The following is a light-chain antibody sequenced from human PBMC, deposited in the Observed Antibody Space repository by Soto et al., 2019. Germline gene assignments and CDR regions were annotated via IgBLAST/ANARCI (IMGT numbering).Light chain of an antibody. CDR1: SSNIGSNG. CDR3: AAWDDSLNAYV. J-gene: IGLJ1*01. V-gene: IGLV1-44*01. Sequence: QSVLTQPPSVSGTPGQRVTISCFGSSSNIGSNGVSFYYQVPGKAPKLLIYSSDQRPSGVPGRFSGSKSGTSGSLAISGLQSEDEAEYYCAAWDDSLNAYVFGTGTKVTVL. CDR2: SSD.